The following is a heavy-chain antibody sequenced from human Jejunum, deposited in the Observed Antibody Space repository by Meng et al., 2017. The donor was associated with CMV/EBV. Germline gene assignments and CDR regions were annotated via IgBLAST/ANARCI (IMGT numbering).Heavy chain of an antibody. D-gene: IGHD5-18*01. Sequence: PLPWVRQASGKGLEWVGHIKDKVNTPPTVYAASVAGRFTISRDDSKDTAYLQMNSLNTADTAVYYCTKGPVYSLDTDYYGMDVWGQGTPVTVSS. CDR3: TKGPVYSLDTDYYGMDV. CDR1: P. V-gene: IGHV3-73*01. J-gene: IGHJ6*02. CDR2: IKDKVNTPPT.